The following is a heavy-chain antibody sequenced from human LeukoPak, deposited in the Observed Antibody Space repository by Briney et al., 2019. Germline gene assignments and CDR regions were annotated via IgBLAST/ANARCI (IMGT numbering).Heavy chain of an antibody. CDR1: GGSISSGGYY. J-gene: IGHJ4*02. Sequence: SETLSVTCTVSGGSISSGGYYWRWIRQHPGKGLEWIGYIYYSGSTYYNPSLKSRVTISVDTSKNQFSLKLSSVTAADTAVYYCARDPTTVTTIFDSWGQGTLVTVSS. D-gene: IGHD4-17*01. CDR2: IYYSGST. V-gene: IGHV4-31*03. CDR3: ARDPTTVTTIFDS.